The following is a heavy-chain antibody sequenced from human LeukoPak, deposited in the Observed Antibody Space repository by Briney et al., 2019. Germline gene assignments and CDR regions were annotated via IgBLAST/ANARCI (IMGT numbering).Heavy chain of an antibody. Sequence: PSQTLSLTCTVSGGSISSGGYYWSWIRQPAGKGLEWIGRIYSSGGTNYSPSLKSRVTISLDTSKNQFSLKLSSVTAADTGVYYCARGDVGATAVPFDPWGQGTLVTVSS. CDR3: ARGDVGATAVPFDP. CDR1: GGSISSGGYY. CDR2: IYSSGGT. D-gene: IGHD1-26*01. J-gene: IGHJ5*02. V-gene: IGHV4-61*02.